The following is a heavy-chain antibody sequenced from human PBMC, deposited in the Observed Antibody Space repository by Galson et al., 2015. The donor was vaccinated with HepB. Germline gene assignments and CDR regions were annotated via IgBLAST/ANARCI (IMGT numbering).Heavy chain of an antibody. CDR3: ARQYVKSSGSYFGY. CDR2: INPNKGGT. Sequence: SVKVSCKASGYTFSDHYMHWVRQAPGQGLEWMGRINPNKGGTNYAQKFQGRVTMTRDTSTRTAYMELSRLRSDDTAVYFCARQYVKSSGSYFGYWGQGTLVTVAS. V-gene: IGHV1-2*06. CDR1: GYTFSDHY. J-gene: IGHJ4*02. D-gene: IGHD3-10*01.